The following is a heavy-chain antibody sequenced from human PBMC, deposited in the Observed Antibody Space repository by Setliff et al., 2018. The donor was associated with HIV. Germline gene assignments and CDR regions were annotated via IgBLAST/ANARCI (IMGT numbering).Heavy chain of an antibody. V-gene: IGHV3-66*02. CDR3: AREEPFWNGYYYTYYFDS. Sequence: GGSLRLSCAASGFTVSKYYMTWVRQAPGKGLEWVSVMYSGESVFYADSVKGRFTISRDNSKNTLYLQMNSLKTEDTAVYYCAREEPFWNGYYYTYYFDSWGQGTLVTVSS. CDR1: GFTVSKYY. D-gene: IGHD3-3*01. CDR2: MYSGESV. J-gene: IGHJ4*02.